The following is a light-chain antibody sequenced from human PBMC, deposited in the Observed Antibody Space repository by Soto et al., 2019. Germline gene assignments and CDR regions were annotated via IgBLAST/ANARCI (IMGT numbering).Light chain of an antibody. CDR2: DAS. V-gene: IGKV3-11*01. Sequence: EIVLTQSPATLSLSPGERATLSCRTSQSVNNYLAWYQQKPGQAPRLLIYDASNRATGIPARFSGSGSGTDFTLTISSLEPEDFAVYHCQQRRNWPLTFGGGTRVEMK. J-gene: IGKJ4*01. CDR1: QSVNNY. CDR3: QQRRNWPLT.